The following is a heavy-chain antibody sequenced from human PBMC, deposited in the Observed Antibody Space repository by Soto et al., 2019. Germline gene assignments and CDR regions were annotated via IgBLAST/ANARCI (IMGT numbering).Heavy chain of an antibody. Sequence: QVQLVQSGAEVKRPGSSVKASCKASGGTFSSYPISGVRQAPGQGLEWMGGTNGNLGTGNYAQKFRGRLTTTADKSTTTTYMELSSLTSEDTAVYYCARRDSHGFFRYFDNWGQGTLVTVSS. CDR1: GGTFSSYP. D-gene: IGHD3-10*01. CDR3: ARRDSHGFFRYFDN. J-gene: IGHJ4*02. CDR2: TNGNLGTG. V-gene: IGHV1-69*06.